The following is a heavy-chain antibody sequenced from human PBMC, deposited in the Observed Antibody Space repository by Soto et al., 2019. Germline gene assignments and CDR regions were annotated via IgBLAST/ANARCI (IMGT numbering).Heavy chain of an antibody. J-gene: IGHJ6*02. CDR3: ARVDYYGSGSYDSHNYYYLMAF. V-gene: IGHV1-69*13. D-gene: IGHD3-10*01. Sequence: ASVKVSCKASGGTFSGYAISWVGEAPGQGLEWMGGIIPIFGTANYAQKFQGRVTITADESTSTAYMELSSLRYEDTAVYYCARVDYYGSGSYDSHNYYYLMAFCSQRYTVTVSS. CDR2: IIPIFGTA. CDR1: GGTFSGYA.